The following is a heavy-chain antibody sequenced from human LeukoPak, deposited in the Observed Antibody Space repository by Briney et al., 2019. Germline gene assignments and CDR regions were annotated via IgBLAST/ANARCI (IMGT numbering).Heavy chain of an antibody. J-gene: IGHJ4*02. CDR2: INPNSGGT. V-gene: IGHV1-2*02. Sequence: GASVKVSCKASGYTFTSYGISWVRQAPGQGLEWMGWINPNSGGTNYAQKFQGRVTMTRDTSISTAYMELSRLRSDDTAVYYCARLTTVVTSDYWGQGTLVTVSS. CDR1: GYTFTSYG. D-gene: IGHD4-23*01. CDR3: ARLTTVVTSDY.